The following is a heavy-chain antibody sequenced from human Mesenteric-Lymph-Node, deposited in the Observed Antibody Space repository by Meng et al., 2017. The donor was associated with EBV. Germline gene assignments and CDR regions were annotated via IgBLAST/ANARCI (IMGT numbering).Heavy chain of an antibody. J-gene: IGHJ4*02. V-gene: IGHV4-4*02. CDR1: GRFSSSSNW. CDR3: ARVGQWLPIDY. CDR2: IYHSGST. D-gene: IGHD6-19*01. Sequence: QVQSQVSGPVLRHPSGPLSLPLAVSGRFSSSSNWWSCVRQPPGQGLEWIGEIYHSGSTNYNPSLKSRVTISVDKSKNQFSLNLSSVTAADTAVYYCARVGQWLPIDYWGQGTLVTVSS.